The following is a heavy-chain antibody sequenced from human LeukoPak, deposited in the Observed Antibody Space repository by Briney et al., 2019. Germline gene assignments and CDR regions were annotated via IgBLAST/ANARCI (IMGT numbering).Heavy chain of an antibody. CDR3: ARDRGGYYDSSGYHDY. J-gene: IGHJ4*02. D-gene: IGHD3-22*01. CDR2: INWNGGST. CDR1: GFTFDDYG. V-gene: IGHV3-20*04. Sequence: GGSLRLSCAASGFTFDDYGMSWVRQAPGKGLEWVSGINWNGGSTGYADSVKGRFTISRDNAKNSLYLQMNSPRAEDTALYYCARDRGGYYDSSGYHDYWGQGTLVTVSS.